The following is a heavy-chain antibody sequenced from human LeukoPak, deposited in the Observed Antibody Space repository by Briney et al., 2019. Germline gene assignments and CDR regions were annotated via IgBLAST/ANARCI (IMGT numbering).Heavy chain of an antibody. Sequence: GGSLRLSCAASGFTFSSYAVHWVRQAPGKGLEWVAVISYDGSNKYYADSVKGRFTISRDNSKNTLYLQMNSLRAEDTAVYYCAKFPVSGLDYWGQGTLVTVSS. CDR1: GFTFSSYA. J-gene: IGHJ4*02. V-gene: IGHV3-30*04. CDR2: ISYDGSNK. D-gene: IGHD3-10*01. CDR3: AKFPVSGLDY.